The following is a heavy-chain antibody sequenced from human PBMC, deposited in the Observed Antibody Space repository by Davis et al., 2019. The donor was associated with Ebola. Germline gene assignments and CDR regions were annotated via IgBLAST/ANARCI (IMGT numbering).Heavy chain of an antibody. CDR2: IIPIFGTA. J-gene: IGHJ4*02. Sequence: AASVKVSCKASGGTFSSYAISWVRQAPGQGLEWMGGIIPIFGTANYAQKFQGRVTITADESTNTAYMELSGLRSEDTAVYYCARGYDSSGFRHWGQGTLVTVSS. CDR3: ARGYDSSGFRH. D-gene: IGHD3-22*01. V-gene: IGHV1-69*13. CDR1: GGTFSSYA.